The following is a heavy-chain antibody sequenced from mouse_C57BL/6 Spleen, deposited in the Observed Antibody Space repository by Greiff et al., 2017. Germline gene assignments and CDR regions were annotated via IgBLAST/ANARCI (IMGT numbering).Heavy chain of an antibody. CDR2: IDPSDSYT. CDR1: GYTFTSYW. Sequence: QVQLKQPGAELVMPGASVKLSCKASGYTFTSYWMHWVKQRPGQGLEWIGEIDPSDSYTNYNQKFKGKSTLTVDKSSSTAYMQLSSLTSEDSAVYYCARSRETQLRLGCAYWGQGTLVTVSA. V-gene: IGHV1-69*01. J-gene: IGHJ3*01. CDR3: ARSRETQLRLGCAY. D-gene: IGHD3-2*02.